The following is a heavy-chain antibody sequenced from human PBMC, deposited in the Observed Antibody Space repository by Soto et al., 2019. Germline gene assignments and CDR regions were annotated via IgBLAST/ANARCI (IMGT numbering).Heavy chain of an antibody. Sequence: QVRLVQSGGEVKKPGASAKVSCKASGYTFTNYGISWVRQAPGQGLEWMGWINVYNGNTKYAQKVQGRVTMTTDTSTSTAYMELRSLRSDDTAVYYCARGVGSGSYYNQYNWFDPWGQGTLVTVSS. D-gene: IGHD3-10*01. CDR2: INVYNGNT. CDR1: GYTFTNYG. V-gene: IGHV1-18*01. J-gene: IGHJ5*02. CDR3: ARGVGSGSYYNQYNWFDP.